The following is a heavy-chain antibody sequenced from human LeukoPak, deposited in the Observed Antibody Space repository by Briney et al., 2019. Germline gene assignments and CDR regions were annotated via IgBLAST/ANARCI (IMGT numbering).Heavy chain of an antibody. CDR1: GFTFSTYN. CDR2: ITSSSSYI. D-gene: IGHD3-10*01. Sequence: GGSLRLSCAASGFTFSTYNMNWVRQAPGKGLEWASSITSSSSYIYYADSMKGRFTISRDNAKSSLYLEMNSLRAEDTAVYYCARGLWFGELGYDYWGQGTLVTVSS. CDR3: ARGLWFGELGYDY. V-gene: IGHV3-21*01. J-gene: IGHJ4*02.